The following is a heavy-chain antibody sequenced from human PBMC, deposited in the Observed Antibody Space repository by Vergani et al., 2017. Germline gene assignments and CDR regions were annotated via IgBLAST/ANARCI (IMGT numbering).Heavy chain of an antibody. D-gene: IGHD2-2*01. V-gene: IGHV3-66*02. CDR3: TTRDIVVVPAAIGEFDY. J-gene: IGHJ4*02. Sequence: EVQLVESGGGLVQPGGSLRLSCAASGFTVSSNYMSWVRQAPGKGLEWVSVIYSGGSTYYADSVKGRFTISRDNSKNTLYLQMNSLRAEDTAVYYCTTRDIVVVPAAIGEFDYWGQGTLVTVSS. CDR1: GFTVSSNY. CDR2: IYSGGST.